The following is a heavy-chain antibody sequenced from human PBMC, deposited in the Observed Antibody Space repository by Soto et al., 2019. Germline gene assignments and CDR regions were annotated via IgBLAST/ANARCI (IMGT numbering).Heavy chain of an antibody. D-gene: IGHD6-13*01. CDR2: IYPGDSDT. CDR3: ARWYSSSWYVDYYGMDV. CDR1: GYSFTSYW. J-gene: IGHJ6*02. Sequence: PGESLKISCKGSGYSFTSYWIGWVRQMPGKGLEWMGIIYPGDSDTRYSPSFQGQVTISADKSISTAYLQWSSLKASDTAMYYCARWYSSSWYVDYYGMDVWGQGTTVTSP. V-gene: IGHV5-51*01.